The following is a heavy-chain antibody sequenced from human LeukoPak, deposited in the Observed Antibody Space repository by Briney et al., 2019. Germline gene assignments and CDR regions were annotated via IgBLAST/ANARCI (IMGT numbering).Heavy chain of an antibody. D-gene: IGHD4-17*01. V-gene: IGHV3-74*01. Sequence: PGGSLRLSCAASGFTFSNFWMHWVRQAPGKGLVWVALIYGDGSFTRYADSVKGRFTISRDNAKNTVYLQMNSLRAEDTAVYYCASDYGDYVVDYWGQGTLVTVSS. CDR2: IYGDGSFT. CDR1: GFTFSNFW. J-gene: IGHJ4*02. CDR3: ASDYGDYVVDY.